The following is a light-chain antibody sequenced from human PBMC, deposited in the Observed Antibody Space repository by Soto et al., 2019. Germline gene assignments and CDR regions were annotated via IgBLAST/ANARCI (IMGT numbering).Light chain of an antibody. J-gene: IGLJ2*01. Sequence: QSVLTQPPSVSGSPGQSVTTSCTGTSSDVGSYNRVSWYQQPPGTAPKLMIYEVRNRPSGVPDRFSGSKSGNTASQTISGLQAEDEADYYCSSYTSSSTLVFGGGTKLTVL. CDR2: EVR. V-gene: IGLV2-18*02. CDR1: SSDVGSYNR. CDR3: SSYTSSSTLV.